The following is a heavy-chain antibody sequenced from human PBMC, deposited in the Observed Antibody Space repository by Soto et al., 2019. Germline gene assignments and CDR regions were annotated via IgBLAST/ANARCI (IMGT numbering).Heavy chain of an antibody. CDR2: ISYDGSNK. CDR1: GFTFSSYA. V-gene: IGHV3-30-3*01. J-gene: IGHJ4*02. CDR3: ARESIFGVVSRGAFDY. Sequence: QVQLVESGGGVVQPGRSLRLSCAASGFTFSSYAMHWVRQAPGKGLEWVAVISYDGSNKYYADSVKGRFTISRDNSKNTLYLQMNSLRAEDTAVYYCARESIFGVVSRGAFDYWGQRTLVTVSS. D-gene: IGHD3-3*01.